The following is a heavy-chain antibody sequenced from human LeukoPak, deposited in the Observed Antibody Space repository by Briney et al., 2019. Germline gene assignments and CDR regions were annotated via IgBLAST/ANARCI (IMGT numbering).Heavy chain of an antibody. J-gene: IGHJ3*02. Sequence: GGSLRLSCAVSGFSVRNYVIHWVRQAPGKGLEWVALIRFDENDIYYADFVRGRFTISRDNSKNTVYLQMNSLQVEDTAAYYCAKESSAFDIWGQGTRVTVSS. CDR1: GFSVRNYV. CDR2: IRFDENDI. V-gene: IGHV3-30*02. CDR3: AKESSAFDI. D-gene: IGHD6-6*01.